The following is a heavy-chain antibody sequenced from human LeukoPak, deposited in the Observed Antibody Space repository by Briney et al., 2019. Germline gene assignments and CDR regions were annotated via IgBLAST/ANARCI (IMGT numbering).Heavy chain of an antibody. J-gene: IGHJ4*02. CDR3: ARVSQYSSSWDEDYYFDY. CDR2: TYYRSKWYN. V-gene: IGHV6-1*01. Sequence: SQTLSLTCAISGDSVSSNNAAWNWIRQSPSRGLEWLGRTYYRSKWYNDYAVSVKSRITINPDTSKNQFSLQLNSVTPEDTAVYYCARVSQYSSSWDEDYYFDYWGQGTLVSVSS. D-gene: IGHD6-13*01. CDR1: GDSVSSNNAA.